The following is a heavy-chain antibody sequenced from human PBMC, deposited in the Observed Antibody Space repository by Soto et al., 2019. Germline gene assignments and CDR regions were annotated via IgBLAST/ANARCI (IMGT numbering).Heavy chain of an antibody. CDR3: VRGASLNFDY. Sequence: PGGSLRVSCAASGFTFSSYSMNWVRQAPGKGLEWVSGVNWNGGSTGYADSVKGRFTISRDNAKNSLYLQMNSLRAEDTAFYYCVRGASLNFDYWGQGTLVTVSS. CDR2: VNWNGGST. V-gene: IGHV3-20*04. D-gene: IGHD1-26*01. J-gene: IGHJ4*02. CDR1: GFTFSSYS.